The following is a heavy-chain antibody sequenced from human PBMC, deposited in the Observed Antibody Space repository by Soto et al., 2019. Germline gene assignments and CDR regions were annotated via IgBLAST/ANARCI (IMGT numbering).Heavy chain of an antibody. CDR3: VVGWPSDGFDY. V-gene: IGHV4-34*01. CDR2: INHSGST. D-gene: IGHD6-19*01. CDR1: GGSFSGYY. Sequence: QVQLQQWGAGLLKPSETLSLTCAVYGGSFSGYYWSWIRQPPGKGLQWIGEINHSGSTNYNPSLKSRVTISVDTSKNQFSLKLSSVTAADTAVYYCVVGWPSDGFDYWGQGTLVTVSS. J-gene: IGHJ4*02.